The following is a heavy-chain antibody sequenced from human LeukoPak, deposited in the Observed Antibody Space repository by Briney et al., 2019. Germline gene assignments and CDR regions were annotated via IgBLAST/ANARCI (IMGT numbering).Heavy chain of an antibody. J-gene: IGHJ4*02. CDR1: GFTFSSYW. CDR3: ARDSPYYSGSYSVDY. Sequence: GGSLRLSCAASGFTFSSYWMSWVRQAPGKGLEWVANIKQDGSEKYYVDSVKGRFTTSRDNVKNSLYLQMNSLRAEDTAVYYCARDSPYYSGSYSVDYWGQGTLVTVSS. V-gene: IGHV3-7*01. CDR2: IKQDGSEK. D-gene: IGHD1-26*01.